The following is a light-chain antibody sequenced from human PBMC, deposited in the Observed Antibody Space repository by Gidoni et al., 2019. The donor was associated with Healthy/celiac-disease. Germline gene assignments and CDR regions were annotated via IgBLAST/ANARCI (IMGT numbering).Light chain of an antibody. CDR3: SSYTSSSVV. Sequence: SALTQPAPVSGFAGQSITISCTGTSSDVGVYNYVHWYQQPPGKAPKLMIYEVSNRPSGVSNRFSGSKSGNTASLTISGLQAEDEADYYCSSYTSSSVVFGGGTKLTVL. CDR2: EVS. J-gene: IGLJ2*01. CDR1: SSDVGVYNY. V-gene: IGLV2-14*01.